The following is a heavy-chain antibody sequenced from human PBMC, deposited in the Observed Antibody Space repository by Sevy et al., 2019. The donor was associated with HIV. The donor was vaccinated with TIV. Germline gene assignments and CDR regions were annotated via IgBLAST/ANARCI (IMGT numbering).Heavy chain of an antibody. V-gene: IGHV3-11*01. CDR3: AGGVSGIYTSYDFDD. CDR2: ISSSGSSI. J-gene: IGHJ4*02. D-gene: IGHD3-16*01. CDR1: GFTFSDYY. Sequence: GGSLRLSCAASGFTFSDYYMRWIRQAPGKGLEWVSYISSSGSSIYYADSVKGRFTISRDNAKNTLYLQMNSLRAEDTAGYYSAGGVSGIYTSYDFDDWGQGTLVTVSS.